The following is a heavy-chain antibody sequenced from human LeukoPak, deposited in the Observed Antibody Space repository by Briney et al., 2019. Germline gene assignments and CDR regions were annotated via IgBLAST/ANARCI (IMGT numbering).Heavy chain of an antibody. CDR3: ARAGWLQFGVLMGAFDI. CDR2: INPNSGGT. J-gene: IGHJ3*02. D-gene: IGHD5-24*01. Sequence: GASVKVSCKASGYTFTGYYVHWVRQAPGQGLEWMGWINPNSGGTNYAQKFQGRVTMTRDTSISTAYMELSRLRSDDTAVYYCARAGWLQFGVLMGAFDIWGQGTMVTVSS. CDR1: GYTFTGYY. V-gene: IGHV1-2*02.